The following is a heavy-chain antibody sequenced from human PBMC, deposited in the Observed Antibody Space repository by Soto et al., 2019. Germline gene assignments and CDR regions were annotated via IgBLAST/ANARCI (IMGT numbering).Heavy chain of an antibody. J-gene: IGHJ6*02. CDR1: GFNFNNYG. CDR2: IWNDGNGY. Sequence: QVQLVESGGGVVQPGRSLRLSCAASGFNFNNYGMHWVRQAPGKGLEWVAGIWNDGNGYYYANSVKGRFTISRDNSKNTLFLQMSSLRADDTAVYYCARRQISPPTRGAASARGGMDVWGQGTTVTVSS. CDR3: ARRQISPPTRGAASARGGMDV. V-gene: IGHV3-33*01. D-gene: IGHD6-13*01.